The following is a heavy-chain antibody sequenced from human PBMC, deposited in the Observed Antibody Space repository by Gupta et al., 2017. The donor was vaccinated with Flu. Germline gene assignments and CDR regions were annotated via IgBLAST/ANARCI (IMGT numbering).Heavy chain of an antibody. Sequence: MHWVRQAPGEGLVWVSRVDCHGPITTYAESVTGRFTISRDSAKNTLYLQMNSLRPQDTAVYCCARAQTSCWKRHLDFWGHGTRVTGSA. V-gene: IGHV3-74*03. D-gene: IGHD2-2*01. CDR2: VDCHGPIT. J-gene: IGHJ5*01. CDR3: ARAQTSCWKRHLDF.